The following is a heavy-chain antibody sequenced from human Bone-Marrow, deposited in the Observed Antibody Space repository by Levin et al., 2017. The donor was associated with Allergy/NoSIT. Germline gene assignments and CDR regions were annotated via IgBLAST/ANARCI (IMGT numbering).Heavy chain of an antibody. CDR1: GFTFSLYA. Sequence: GESLKISCAASGFTFSLYAMSWVRQAPGKGLEWVSSIPNSGHSTYYADSVKGRFTISRDSSKNTLYLQMNSLRAEDTALYYCAKGSGWYVYFDYWGQGTLVTVSS. V-gene: IGHV3-23*01. D-gene: IGHD6-19*01. CDR2: IPNSGHST. J-gene: IGHJ4*02. CDR3: AKGSGWYVYFDY.